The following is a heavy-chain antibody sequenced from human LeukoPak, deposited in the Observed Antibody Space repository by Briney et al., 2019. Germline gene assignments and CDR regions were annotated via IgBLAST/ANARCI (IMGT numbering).Heavy chain of an antibody. J-gene: IGHJ3*02. CDR3: ATWLEHRGAFNI. V-gene: IGHV1-24*01. CDR1: GYTLTELS. CDR2: FDPEDGET. Sequence: GASVKVSCKVSGYTLTELSMYWVRQAPGKGLECMGRFDPEDGETIYAQKFQGRVTMTEDTSTDTAYMELSSLRSEDTAVYYCATWLEHRGAFNIWGQGTMVTVSS. D-gene: IGHD1/OR15-1a*01.